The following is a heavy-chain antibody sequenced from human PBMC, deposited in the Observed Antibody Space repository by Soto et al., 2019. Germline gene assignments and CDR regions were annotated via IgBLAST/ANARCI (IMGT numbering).Heavy chain of an antibody. J-gene: IGHJ2*01. CDR2: IIPIFGTA. Sequence: SVKVSCKASGGTFSSYAISWVRQAPGQGLERMGGIIPIFGTANYAQKYQGRVTMTKDTSTSTAYMELRSLRSDDTAVYYCARVGELGCSTSSCYVWYFDLWGRGTLVTVSS. V-gene: IGHV1-69*05. D-gene: IGHD2-2*01. CDR1: GGTFSSYA. CDR3: ARVGELGCSTSSCYVWYFDL.